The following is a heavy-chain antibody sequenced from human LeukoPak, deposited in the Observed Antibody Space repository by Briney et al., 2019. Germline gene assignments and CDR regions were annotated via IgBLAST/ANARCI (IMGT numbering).Heavy chain of an antibody. V-gene: IGHV3-23*01. CDR1: GFTFSSYA. D-gene: IGHD2-8*01. J-gene: IGHJ4*02. Sequence: GGSLGLSCAASGFTFSSYAVSWVRQAPGKGLEWVSSISGSGGSTYSADSVKGRFTISRDNSKNTLYLQVNSLGAEDTALYYCAKDRSCTNDICHGDFDYWGQGTLVTVSS. CDR3: AKDRSCTNDICHGDFDY. CDR2: ISGSGGST.